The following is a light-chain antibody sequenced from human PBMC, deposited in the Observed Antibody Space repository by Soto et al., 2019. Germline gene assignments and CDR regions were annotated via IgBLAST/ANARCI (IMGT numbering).Light chain of an antibody. CDR2: GAS. Sequence: EIVLTQSPGTLSLSPGERATLSCRASQSVSSYLAWYQQKRGQAPRLLISGASSRATGIPDRFSGSGSGTDFTLTSSRLEPEDVAVYYCQQYGSSPGTFGGGTKVEIK. V-gene: IGKV3-20*01. J-gene: IGKJ4*01. CDR1: QSVSSY. CDR3: QQYGSSPGT.